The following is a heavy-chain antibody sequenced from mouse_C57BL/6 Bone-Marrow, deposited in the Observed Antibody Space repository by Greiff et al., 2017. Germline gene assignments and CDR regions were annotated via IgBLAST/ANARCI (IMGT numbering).Heavy chain of an antibody. J-gene: IGHJ4*01. CDR1: GFSLTSYG. CDR2: IWRGGRT. CDR3: AKKAGGVVAPYYAMDY. V-gene: IGHV2-5*01. D-gene: IGHD1-1*01. Sequence: VQVVESGPGLVQPSQSLSITCTVSGFSLTSYGVHWVRQSPGTGLEWLGVIWRGGRTDSNAAFMSRLSITKDNSTTQVFFNMHCLQGDDTAIYYRAKKAGGVVAPYYAMDYWGQGTSVTVAS.